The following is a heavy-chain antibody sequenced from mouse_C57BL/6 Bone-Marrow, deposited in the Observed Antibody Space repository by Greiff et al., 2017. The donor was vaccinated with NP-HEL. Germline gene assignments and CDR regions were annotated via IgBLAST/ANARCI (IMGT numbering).Heavy chain of an antibody. J-gene: IGHJ1*03. V-gene: IGHV1-4*01. CDR1: GYTFTSYT. Sequence: VQRVESGAELARPGASVKMSCKASGYTFTSYTMHWVKQRPGQGLEWIGYINPSSGYTKYNQKFKDKATLTADKSSSTAYMQLSSLTSEDSAVYYCANFITTVVRKYFDVWGTGTTVTVSS. CDR3: ANFITTVVRKYFDV. CDR2: INPSSGYT. D-gene: IGHD1-1*01.